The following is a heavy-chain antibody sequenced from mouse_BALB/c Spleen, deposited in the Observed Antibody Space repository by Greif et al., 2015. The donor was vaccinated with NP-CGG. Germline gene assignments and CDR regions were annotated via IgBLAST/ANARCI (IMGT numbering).Heavy chain of an antibody. CDR2: INPSTGYT. CDR1: GYTFTSYW. CDR3: AIYDGYYFDY. V-gene: IGHV1-7*01. D-gene: IGHD2-3*01. J-gene: IGHJ2*01. Sequence: QVQLQQSGAELAKPGVSVKMSCKASGYTFTSYWMHWVKQRPGQGLEWIGYINPSTGYTEYNQKFKDKATLTADKSSSTAYMQLSSLTSEDSAVYYCAIYDGYYFDYWGQGTTLTVSS.